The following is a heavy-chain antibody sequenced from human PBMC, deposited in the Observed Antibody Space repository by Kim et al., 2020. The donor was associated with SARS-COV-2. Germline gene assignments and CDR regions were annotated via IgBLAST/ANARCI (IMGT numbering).Heavy chain of an antibody. Sequence: PSLKSGVTISVDTSKNQCSLKLGSGTAADTAVYYCARRVVGSSWYDYFDYWGQGTLVTVSS. J-gene: IGHJ4*02. V-gene: IGHV4-59*08. D-gene: IGHD6-13*01. CDR3: ARRVVGSSWYDYFDY.